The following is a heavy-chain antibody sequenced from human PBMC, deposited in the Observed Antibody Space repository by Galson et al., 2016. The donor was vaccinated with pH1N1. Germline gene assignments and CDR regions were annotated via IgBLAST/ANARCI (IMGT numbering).Heavy chain of an antibody. V-gene: IGHV3-30*04. CDR2: ISKDGNNV. Sequence: SLRLSCAASGFTLSCCAMHWVRQAPGKGLECVALISKDGNNVYYADSVKGRFTISRDNAKNSLFLQMTSLRADDSAVYYCARDRTYSESNTYYDLFDIWGQGTMVTVSS. J-gene: IGHJ3*02. CDR3: ARDRTYSESNTYYDLFDI. CDR1: GFTLSCCA. D-gene: IGHD3-16*01.